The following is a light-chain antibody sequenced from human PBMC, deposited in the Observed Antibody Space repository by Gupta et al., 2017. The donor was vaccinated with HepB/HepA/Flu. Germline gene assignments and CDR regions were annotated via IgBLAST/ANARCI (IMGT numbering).Light chain of an antibody. Sequence: SSELTQAPSVSVSPGQTASITCSGDKLGNKYVCWYQQKPGQSPVLVIYQDNKRPSGIPERFSGSNSGNTATLTIGGTQAMDEADYYCQAWDSRTVIFGGGTKLTVL. V-gene: IGLV3-1*01. J-gene: IGLJ2*01. CDR1: KLGNKY. CDR3: QAWDSRTVI. CDR2: QDN.